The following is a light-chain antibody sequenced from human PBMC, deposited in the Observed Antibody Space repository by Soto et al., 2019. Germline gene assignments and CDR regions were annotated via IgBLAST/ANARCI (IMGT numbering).Light chain of an antibody. J-gene: IGKJ1*01. CDR3: QQYGSSGT. Sequence: EIELTQSPGTLSLSPGERATLSCRASQSVSNNYLAWYQQKPGQAPRLLIYGASNRATGIPDRFSGSGSGTDFTLTISRLEPEDFAVYYCQQYGSSGTFGQGTQ. CDR2: GAS. V-gene: IGKV3-20*01. CDR1: QSVSNNY.